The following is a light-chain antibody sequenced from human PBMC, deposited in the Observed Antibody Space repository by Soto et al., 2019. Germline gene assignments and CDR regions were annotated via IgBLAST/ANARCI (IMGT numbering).Light chain of an antibody. V-gene: IGKV3-20*01. J-gene: IGKJ1*01. Sequence: EIVLTQSPGTLSFSPGARATLSCRASQSVSSYYLAWYQQKPGQAPRLLIYAASSRATGIPDRFSGGGSGTDLTITISRLEPEDFEVYYCQQCGSSPWTFGQGTKVDIK. CDR3: QQCGSSPWT. CDR1: QSVSSYY. CDR2: AAS.